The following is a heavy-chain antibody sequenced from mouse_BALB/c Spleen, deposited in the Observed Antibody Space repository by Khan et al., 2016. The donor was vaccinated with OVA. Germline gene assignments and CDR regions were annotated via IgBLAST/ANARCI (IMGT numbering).Heavy chain of an antibody. Sequence: FFPPVLSIKLSFFSSFSPCPNYLLHFFLPSPSHFFYCVAEIRLKSNFYATHYAESVRGMFTISRDDSRSSVYLQMNNLGAEDTGIYYCARGWDWYFDVWGAGTTVTVSS. J-gene: IGHJ1*01. V-gene: IGHV6-6*02. CDR2: IRLKSNFYAT. D-gene: IGHD3-3*01. CDR1: FSPCPNYL. CDR3: ARGWDWYFDV.